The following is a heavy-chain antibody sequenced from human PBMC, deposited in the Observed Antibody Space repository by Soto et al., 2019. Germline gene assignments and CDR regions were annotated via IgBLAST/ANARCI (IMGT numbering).Heavy chain of an antibody. CDR3: ARDGYYDSSGYRSNSY. D-gene: IGHD3-22*01. CDR2: IIPIFGTA. V-gene: IGHV1-69*01. CDR1: AGTFSSYG. J-gene: IGHJ4*02. Sequence: SVKVSCKASAGTFSSYGVSWVRQAPGQGLEWMGGIIPIFGTANYAQKFQGRVTITADESTSTAYMELSSLRSEDTAVYYCARDGYYDSSGYRSNSYWGQGTLVTGSS.